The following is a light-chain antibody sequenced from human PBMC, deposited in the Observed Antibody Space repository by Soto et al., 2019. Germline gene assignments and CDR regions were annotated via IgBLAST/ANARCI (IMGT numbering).Light chain of an antibody. Sequence: DIQMTQSPSSLSASLGDRVTITCQASQDISIFLNWYQQKPGKAPKLLIYEASNLETGVPSRFSGSGFGTDFTFTISSLQPEDIATYYCQQYEILPSFCQGTKLEIK. CDR3: QQYEILPS. J-gene: IGKJ2*01. CDR1: QDISIF. V-gene: IGKV1-33*01. CDR2: EAS.